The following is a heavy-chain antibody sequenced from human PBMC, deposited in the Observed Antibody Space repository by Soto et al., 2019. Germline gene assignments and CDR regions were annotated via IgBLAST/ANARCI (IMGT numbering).Heavy chain of an antibody. Sequence: ASVKVSCKGFGYNIMKYGINWGRQAPGQGLEWVGWISPYSGYTHSAQKFHGRLTLTTDTAASTAYMELEVLRSDDTALYFCEREATVLIPAAQNSHFDSWGQGTLVTV. V-gene: IGHV1-18*01. CDR2: ISPYSGYT. CDR1: GYNIMKYG. D-gene: IGHD2-2*01. CDR3: EREATVLIPAAQNSHFDS. J-gene: IGHJ4*02.